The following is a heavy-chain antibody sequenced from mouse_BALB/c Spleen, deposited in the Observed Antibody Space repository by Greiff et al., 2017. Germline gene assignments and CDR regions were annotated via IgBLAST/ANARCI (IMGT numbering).Heavy chain of an antibody. J-gene: IGHJ3*01. CDR3: ARNLNYYGSSWFAY. CDR2: IWSGGST. D-gene: IGHD1-1*01. Sequence: VKLMESGPGLVQPSQSLSITCTVSGFSLTSYGVHWVRQSPGKGLEWLGVIWSGGSTDYNAAFISRLSISKDNSKSQVFFKMNSLQANDTAIYYCARNLNYYGSSWFAYWGQGTLVTVSA. V-gene: IGHV2-2*02. CDR1: GFSLTSYG.